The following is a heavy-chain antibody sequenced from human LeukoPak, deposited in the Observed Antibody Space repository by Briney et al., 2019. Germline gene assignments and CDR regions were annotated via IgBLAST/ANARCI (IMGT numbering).Heavy chain of an antibody. V-gene: IGHV3-23*01. J-gene: IGHJ4*02. CDR2: ISGSGGST. Sequence: GGSLRLSCAASGFTFSSYAMSWVRQAPGKGLEWVSAISGSGGSTYYADSVKGRFTISRDNSKNTLYLQMNSRRAEDTAVYYCAKTSIMITFGGVIDRSLGYFDYWGQGTLVTVSS. CDR3: AKTSIMITFGGVIDRSLGYFDY. CDR1: GFTFSSYA. D-gene: IGHD3-16*02.